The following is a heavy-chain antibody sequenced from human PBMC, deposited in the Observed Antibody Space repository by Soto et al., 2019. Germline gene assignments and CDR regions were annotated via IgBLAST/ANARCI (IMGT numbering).Heavy chain of an antibody. Sequence: PGGSLRLSCAASGFTFSSYAMSWVRQAPGKGLEWVSAISGSGGSTYYADSVKGRFTISRDNSKNTLYLQMNSLRAEDTAVYYCAKGPYSSGWYLAPDAEYFQHWGQGTLVTVSS. CDR3: AKGPYSSGWYLAPDAEYFQH. V-gene: IGHV3-23*01. J-gene: IGHJ1*01. CDR1: GFTFSSYA. D-gene: IGHD6-19*01. CDR2: ISGSGGST.